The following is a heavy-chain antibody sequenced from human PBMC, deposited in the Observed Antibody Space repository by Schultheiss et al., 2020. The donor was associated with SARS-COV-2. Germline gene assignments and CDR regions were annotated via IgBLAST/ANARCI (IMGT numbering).Heavy chain of an antibody. D-gene: IGHD6-6*01. J-gene: IGHJ4*02. V-gene: IGHV4-59*12. Sequence: SETLSLTCTVSGGSISSYYWSWIRQHPGKGLEWIGYIYYSGSTYYNPSLKSRVTISVDTSKNQFSLKLSSVTAADTAVYYCARGLQPGSSALDYWGQGTLVTVSS. CDR1: GGSISSYY. CDR2: IYYSGST. CDR3: ARGLQPGSSALDY.